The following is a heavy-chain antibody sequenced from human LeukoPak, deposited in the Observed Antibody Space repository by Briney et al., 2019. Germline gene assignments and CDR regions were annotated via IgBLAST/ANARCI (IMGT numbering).Heavy chain of an antibody. V-gene: IGHV1-69*05. J-gene: IGHJ4*02. CDR2: IIAIFGTA. D-gene: IGHD1-26*01. CDR3: AREDAGATAY. CDR1: GGTFSSYA. Sequence: SVKVSCKASGGTFSSYAISWVRQAPGQGLEWMGRIIAIFGTANYAQKFQGRVTITTDESTSTAYMELSSLRSEDTAVYYCAREDAGATAYWGQGTLVTVSS.